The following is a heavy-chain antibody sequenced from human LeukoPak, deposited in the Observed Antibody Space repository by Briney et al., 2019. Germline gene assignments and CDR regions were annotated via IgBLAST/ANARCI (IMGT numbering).Heavy chain of an antibody. CDR1: GYTFTSYD. D-gene: IGHD7-27*01. CDR2: MNPNSGNT. J-gene: IGHJ6*02. V-gene: IGHV1-8*01. CDR3: AIPNWGPYYYGMDV. Sequence: ASVKVSCKASGYTFTSYDINWVRQATGQGLEWMGWMNPNSGNTGYAQKFQGRVTMTRNTSISTAYLQWSSLKASDTAMYYCAIPNWGPYYYGMDVWGQGTTVTVSS.